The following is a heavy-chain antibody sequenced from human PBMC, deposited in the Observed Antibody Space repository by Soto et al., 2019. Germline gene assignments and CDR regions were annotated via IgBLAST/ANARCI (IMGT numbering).Heavy chain of an antibody. V-gene: IGHV1-46*01. CDR2: VNPSGGHT. J-gene: IGHJ4*02. Sequence: QVQLMQSGAEVKKPGASVKVSCKASGDTFTDYYIHWVRQAPGQGLEWMGTVNPSGGHTTYAQHFLGRVTMTRDPSTSTLYMELTSLTSDDTAIYYCARGGHVVVVTAALDYWRQGTLVTVSS. D-gene: IGHD2-21*02. CDR1: GDTFTDYY. CDR3: ARGGHVVVVTAALDY.